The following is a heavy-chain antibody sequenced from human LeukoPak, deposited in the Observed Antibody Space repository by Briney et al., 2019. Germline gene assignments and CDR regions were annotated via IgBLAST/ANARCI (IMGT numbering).Heavy chain of an antibody. CDR2: IIPIFGTA. D-gene: IGHD2-15*01. J-gene: IGHJ5*02. CDR1: GGTFSSYA. V-gene: IGHV1-69*01. Sequence: SVKVSCKASGGTFSSYAISWVRQAPGQGLEWMGGIIPIFGTANYAQKFEGRVTITADESTSTAYMELSSLRSEDTAVYYCAILGYCSGGSCYSTGPWGQGTLVTVSS. CDR3: AILGYCSGGSCYSTGP.